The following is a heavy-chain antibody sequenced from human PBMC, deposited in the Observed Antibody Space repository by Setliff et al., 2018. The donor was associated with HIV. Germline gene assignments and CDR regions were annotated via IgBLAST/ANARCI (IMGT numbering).Heavy chain of an antibody. CDR3: ASGGAYCSGTGCNMD. D-gene: IGHD2-2*02. V-gene: IGHV3-33*03. J-gene: IGHJ4*02. Sequence: GGSLRLSCVASGYTFDSYGMHWVRQAPGKGLEWVAVIRYDGNKIDYGDSVKGRFTISRDNSKNTLYLQMNSLRPEDTAVYFCASGGAYCSGTGCNMDWGQGTLVTVSS. CDR2: IRYDGNKI. CDR1: GYTFDSYG.